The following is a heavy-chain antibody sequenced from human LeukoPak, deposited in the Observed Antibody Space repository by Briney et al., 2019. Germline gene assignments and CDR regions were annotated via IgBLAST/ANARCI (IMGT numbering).Heavy chain of an antibody. D-gene: IGHD4-17*01. J-gene: IGHJ4*02. CDR1: GGSISSYY. V-gene: IGHV4-59*01. Sequence: SETLSLTCPVTGGSISSYYRSWIRQPPGKGLEWIGYIYYSGSTNYNPSLKSRVTISVDTSKNQFSLKLSAVTAADTAVNYCARGGNYGDYDGYFDYWGQGTLVTVSS. CDR2: IYYSGST. CDR3: ARGGNYGDYDGYFDY.